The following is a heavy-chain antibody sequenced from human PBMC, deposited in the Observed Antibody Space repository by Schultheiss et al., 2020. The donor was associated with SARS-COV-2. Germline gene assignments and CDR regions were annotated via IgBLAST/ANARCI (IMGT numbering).Heavy chain of an antibody. CDR1: GGTFSSYA. Sequence: SVKVSCKASGGTFSSYAISWVRQAPGQGLEWMGGIIPIFGTANYAQKFQGRVTITADKSTSTAYMELSSLRSEDTAVYYCASTNMIPGIAVAGTGDAFDIWGQGTMVTVSS. D-gene: IGHD6-19*01. J-gene: IGHJ3*02. CDR2: IIPIFGTA. CDR3: ASTNMIPGIAVAGTGDAFDI. V-gene: IGHV1-69*06.